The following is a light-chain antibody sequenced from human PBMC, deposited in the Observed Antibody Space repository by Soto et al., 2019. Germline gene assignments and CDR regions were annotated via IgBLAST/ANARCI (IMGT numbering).Light chain of an antibody. J-gene: IGKJ2*01. Sequence: DIQLTQSPSSLSASVGDRVTITCQPSQDITNFLNWYQQKPGKAPRLLIALASKLETGVPSRFSGSRSGTDYTFTIGSLQPEDIATYYCQHYANLPYTFGQGTKLEIK. CDR3: QHYANLPYT. CDR2: LAS. CDR1: QDITNF. V-gene: IGKV1-33*01.